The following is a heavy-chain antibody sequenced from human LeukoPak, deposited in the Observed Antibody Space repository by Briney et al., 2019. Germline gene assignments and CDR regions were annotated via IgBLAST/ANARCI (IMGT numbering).Heavy chain of an antibody. CDR2: ISSSSSYI. CDR1: GFTFSSYS. Sequence: GSLRLSCAASGFTFSSYSMNWVRQAPGKGLEWVSSISSSSSYIYYADSVKGRFTISRDNAKNTLYLQMNSLRAEDTAVYYCARDLKRALDYWGQGTLVTVSS. CDR3: ARDLKRALDY. D-gene: IGHD6-25*01. V-gene: IGHV3-21*01. J-gene: IGHJ4*02.